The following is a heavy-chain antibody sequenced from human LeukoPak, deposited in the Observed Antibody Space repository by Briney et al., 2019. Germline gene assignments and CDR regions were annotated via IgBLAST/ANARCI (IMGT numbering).Heavy chain of an antibody. CDR2: IYWDDDK. CDR3: AHFSGYDPIFDY. D-gene: IGHD5-12*01. J-gene: IGHJ4*02. CDR1: GFSLTTSALG. Sequence: SXPTLXXXTQTLTLTCSFSGFSLTTSALGVGWIRQPPGKALEWLALIYWDDDKRSSPSLKTRLTITKDTSKNQVVLTITNMDPVDTATYYCAHFSGYDPIFDYWGQGTLVTVSS. V-gene: IGHV2-5*02.